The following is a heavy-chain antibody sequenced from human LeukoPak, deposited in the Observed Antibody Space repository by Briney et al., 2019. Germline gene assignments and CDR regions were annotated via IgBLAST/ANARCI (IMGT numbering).Heavy chain of an antibody. CDR1: GYRFTSYW. CDR2: IYPGDSDT. J-gene: IGHJ4*02. V-gene: IGHV5-51*01. CDR3: ARVHDFWSGYGYFDY. Sequence: AGESLKISCKGSGYRFTSYWIGWVRQMPGKGLEWMGIIYPGDSDTRYSPSFQGQVTISADKSISTAYLQWSSLKASDTAMYYCARVHDFWSGYGYFDYWGQGTLVTVSS. D-gene: IGHD3-3*01.